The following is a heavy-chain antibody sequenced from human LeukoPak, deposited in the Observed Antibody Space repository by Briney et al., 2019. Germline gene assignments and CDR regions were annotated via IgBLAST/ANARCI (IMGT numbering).Heavy chain of an antibody. CDR1: GFTFSSYS. J-gene: IGHJ3*02. CDR2: IHSSSSTI. CDR3: ARAGHVITMIVVLDAFDI. V-gene: IGHV3-48*01. Sequence: GGSLRLSCAASGFTFSSYSMNWVRQAPGKGLEWVSYIHSSSSTIYYADSVKGRFTISRDNAKNSLYLQMNTLRAEDTAVYYCARAGHVITMIVVLDAFDIWGQGTMVTASS. D-gene: IGHD3-22*01.